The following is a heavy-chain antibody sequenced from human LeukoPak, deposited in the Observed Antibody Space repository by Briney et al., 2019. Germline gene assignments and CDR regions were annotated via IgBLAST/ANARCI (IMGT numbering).Heavy chain of an antibody. D-gene: IGHD3-10*01. Sequence: TGGSLRLSCAASGFTFSSYGIHWVRQAPGKGLEWVAFIRYDGSNKYYADSVKGRFTISRDNSKNTLYLQMNSLRAEDTAVYYCAKRDTGILVGELDYWGQGTLVTVSS. CDR3: AKRDTGILVGELDY. CDR2: IRYDGSNK. CDR1: GFTFSSYG. J-gene: IGHJ4*02. V-gene: IGHV3-30*02.